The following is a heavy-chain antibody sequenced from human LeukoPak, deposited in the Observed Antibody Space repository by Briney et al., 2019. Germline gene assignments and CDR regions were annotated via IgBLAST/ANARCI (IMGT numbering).Heavy chain of an antibody. D-gene: IGHD2-8*01. CDR2: IYHSGST. J-gene: IGHJ6*02. CDR1: GGPISSGGYS. Sequence: SETLSLTCAVSGGPISSGGYSWSWIRQPPGKGLEWIGYIYHSGSTYYNPSLKSRVTISVDRSKNQFSLKLSSVTAADTAVYYCARGTSYCTNGVCYREGMDVWGQGTTVTVSS. CDR3: ARGTSYCTNGVCYREGMDV. V-gene: IGHV4-30-2*01.